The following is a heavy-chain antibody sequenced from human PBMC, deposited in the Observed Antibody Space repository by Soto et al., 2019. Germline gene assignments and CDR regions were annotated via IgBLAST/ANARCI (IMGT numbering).Heavy chain of an antibody. D-gene: IGHD5-18*01. Sequence: QVQLVQSGAEVKKPESSVKVSCKAPGGTFSTYAISWVRQAPGQGLEWMGGIIPMFGTANYAQRFQDRVTITGYESANTVYMELSSLRSEDTAVYFCASGIQLWLRRINNGYSGWGQGTLVTVSS. CDR2: IIPMFGTA. CDR3: ASGIQLWLRRINNGYSG. CDR1: GGTFSTYA. V-gene: IGHV1-69*12. J-gene: IGHJ4*02.